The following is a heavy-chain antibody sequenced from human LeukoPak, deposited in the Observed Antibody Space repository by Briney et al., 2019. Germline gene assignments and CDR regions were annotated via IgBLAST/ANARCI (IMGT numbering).Heavy chain of an antibody. CDR1: GFIFSSHG. CDR3: ARDFAARQNY. V-gene: IGHV3-48*04. D-gene: IGHD6-6*01. CDR2: ISSSGSTI. J-gene: IGHJ4*02. Sequence: GGSLRLSCAASGFIFSSHGMNWVRQAPGKGLDWVSYISSSGSTIYYADSVKGRFTISRDNAKNSLYLQMNSLRAEDTAVYYCARDFAARQNYWGQGTLVTVSS.